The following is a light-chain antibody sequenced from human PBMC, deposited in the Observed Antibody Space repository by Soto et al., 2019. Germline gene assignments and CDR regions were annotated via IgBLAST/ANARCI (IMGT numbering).Light chain of an antibody. CDR1: QTVYNN. V-gene: IGKV3-15*01. Sequence: DIVMTQSPATLSVSPGERATLSCRASQTVYNNLAWYQQKPGQPPRLLIYGASGRATGIPARFSGSGSGTEFTLTISSLQSEDFAVYYCQQYSNWPLTFGGGTKVEIK. J-gene: IGKJ4*01. CDR3: QQYSNWPLT. CDR2: GAS.